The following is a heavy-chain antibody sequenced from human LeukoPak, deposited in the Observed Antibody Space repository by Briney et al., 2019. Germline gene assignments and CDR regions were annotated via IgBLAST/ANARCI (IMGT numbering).Heavy chain of an antibody. CDR1: GGSFSGYY. Sequence: SETLPLTCAVYGGSFSGYYWSWIRQPPGKGLEWIGEINHSGSTNYNPSLKSRVTISVDTSKNQFSLKLSSVTAADTAVYYCARMMRAAGTIDYWGQGTLVTVSS. D-gene: IGHD6-13*01. V-gene: IGHV4-34*01. CDR3: ARMMRAAGTIDY. J-gene: IGHJ4*02. CDR2: INHSGST.